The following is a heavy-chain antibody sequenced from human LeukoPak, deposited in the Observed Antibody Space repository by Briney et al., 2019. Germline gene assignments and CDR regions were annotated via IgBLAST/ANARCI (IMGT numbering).Heavy chain of an antibody. J-gene: IGHJ6*03. CDR2: ISSSSSYI. CDR3: ASTGALNWNYYYYYYMDV. V-gene: IGHV3-21*01. Sequence: PGGSLRLSCAASGFTFSSYSMNWVRQAPGKGLEWVSSISSSSSYIYYADSVKGRFTISRDNAKNSLYLQMNSLRAEDTAVYYCASTGALNWNYYYYYYMDVWGKGTTVTVSS. D-gene: IGHD1-1*01. CDR1: GFTFSSYS.